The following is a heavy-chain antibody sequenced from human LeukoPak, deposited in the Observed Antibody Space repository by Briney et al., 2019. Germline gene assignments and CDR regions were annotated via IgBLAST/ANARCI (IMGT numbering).Heavy chain of an antibody. Sequence: QPGGSLRLSCAASGFTFSSYAMSWVRQAPGKGLEWVSAISGSGGSTYYADSVKGRFTISRDNSKNTLYLQMNSLRAEDTAVYYCAEDGAYYDILTGYYWVDAFDIWGQGTMVTVSS. CDR1: GFTFSSYA. CDR2: ISGSGGST. D-gene: IGHD3-9*01. CDR3: AEDGAYYDILTGYYWVDAFDI. V-gene: IGHV3-23*01. J-gene: IGHJ3*02.